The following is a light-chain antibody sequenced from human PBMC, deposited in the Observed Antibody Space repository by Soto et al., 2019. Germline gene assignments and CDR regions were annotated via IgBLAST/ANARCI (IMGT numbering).Light chain of an antibody. CDR2: TGS. CDR1: QGISNW. CDR3: PQANSFPLT. V-gene: IGKV1-12*01. J-gene: IGKJ4*01. Sequence: DIQMTQSPSSVSASVGDRVSITCRASQGISNWLAWYQQKPGRAPKLLIYTGSSLQSGVPSRFSGTGSGTDFTRTISSLQPEDVATYYCPQANSFPLTFGGGTKVEIK.